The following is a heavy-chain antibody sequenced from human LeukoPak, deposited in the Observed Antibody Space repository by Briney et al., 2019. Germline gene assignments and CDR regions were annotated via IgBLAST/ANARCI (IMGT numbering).Heavy chain of an antibody. CDR2: ISSSSSTI. D-gene: IGHD6-19*01. CDR3: ARRASGYSSGWYEYGSDY. V-gene: IGHV3-48*01. CDR1: GFTFSSYS. Sequence: GGSLRLSCAASGFTFSSYSMNWVRQAPGKGLEWVSYISSSSSTIYYADSVKGRFTISRDNAKNSLYLQMNSLRAEDTAVYYCARRASGYSSGWYEYGSDYWGQGTLVTVSS. J-gene: IGHJ4*02.